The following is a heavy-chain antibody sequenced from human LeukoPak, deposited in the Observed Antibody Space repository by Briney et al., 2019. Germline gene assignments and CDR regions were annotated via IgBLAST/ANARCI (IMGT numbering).Heavy chain of an antibody. Sequence: PGGSLRPSCAASGFTFSSYWMSWVRQAPGKGLEWVANIKQDGSEKYYVDSVKGRFTISRDNAKNSLYLQMNSLRAEDTAVYYCARQGGYSFPRYYFDYWGQGTLVTVSS. V-gene: IGHV3-7*01. CDR2: IKQDGSEK. J-gene: IGHJ4*02. CDR3: ARQGGYSFPRYYFDY. CDR1: GFTFSSYW. D-gene: IGHD5-18*01.